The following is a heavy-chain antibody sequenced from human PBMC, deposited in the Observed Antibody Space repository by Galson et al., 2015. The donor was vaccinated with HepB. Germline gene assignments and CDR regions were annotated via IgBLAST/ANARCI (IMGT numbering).Heavy chain of an antibody. CDR2: IKNKADGGTT. Sequence: SLRLSCAASGFTFSHAWMGWVRQAPGKGLEWVGRIKNKADGGTTDYAAAVKGRFTISRDDSKNTLYLQMNSLKTEDTAVYYCTTDILFDYWGQG. V-gene: IGHV3-15*01. J-gene: IGHJ4*02. CDR3: TTDILFDY. CDR1: GFTFSHAW.